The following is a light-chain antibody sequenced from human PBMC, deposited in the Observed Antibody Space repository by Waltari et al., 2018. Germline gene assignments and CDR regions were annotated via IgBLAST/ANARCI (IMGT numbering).Light chain of an antibody. Sequence: EIMLTQSPGTLSLSPGERATLPRRTSQSIGRSLAWYQKKPGQAPRLLIYGASSRATDIPDRFSGSGAWTDFRLTINRLETEDSALYYWQHYVRLPVTFGQGTKVEIK. CDR2: GAS. CDR1: QSIGRS. CDR3: QHYVRLPVT. V-gene: IGKV3-20*01. J-gene: IGKJ1*01.